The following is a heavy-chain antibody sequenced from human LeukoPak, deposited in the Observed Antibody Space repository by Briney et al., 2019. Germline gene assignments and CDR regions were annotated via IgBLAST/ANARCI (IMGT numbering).Heavy chain of an antibody. J-gene: IGHJ6*02. D-gene: IGHD6-19*01. Sequence: GGSLRLSCAASGFTFSGSAMHWVRQASGKGLEWVGRIRSKANSYATAYAASVKGRFTISRDDSKNTAYLQMNSLKTEDTAVYYCTRQLFEYSSGWSPGPFMGYYGMDVWGQGTTVTVSS. V-gene: IGHV3-73*01. CDR3: TRQLFEYSSGWSPGPFMGYYGMDV. CDR1: GFTFSGSA. CDR2: IRSKANSYAT.